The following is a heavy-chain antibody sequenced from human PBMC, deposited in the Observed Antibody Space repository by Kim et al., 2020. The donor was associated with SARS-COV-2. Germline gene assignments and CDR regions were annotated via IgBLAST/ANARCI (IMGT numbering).Heavy chain of an antibody. J-gene: IGHJ3*02. V-gene: IGHV3-30*01. CDR3: ARASGGTYFSAFDI. D-gene: IGHD1-26*01. Sequence: YAEAVKRRFNISSDNSKNTLYLQMNSLRAEDTAVYYCARASGGTYFSAFDIWGQGTIVTVSS.